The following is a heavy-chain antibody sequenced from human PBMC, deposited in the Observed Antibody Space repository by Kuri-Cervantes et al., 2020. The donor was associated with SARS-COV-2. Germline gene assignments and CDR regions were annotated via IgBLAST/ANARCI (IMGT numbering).Heavy chain of an antibody. CDR1: GFTFSRYA. D-gene: IGHD4-17*01. Sequence: ETLSLTCAASGFTFSRYAMSWVRQAPGKGLEWASAISGSGGSTYYADSVKGRFTISRDNSKNTLYLQMNSLRAEDTAVYYCAKDDTGDYGPTYFGYWGQGTLVTVSS. CDR2: ISGSGGST. CDR3: AKDDTGDYGPTYFGY. J-gene: IGHJ4*02. V-gene: IGHV3-23*01.